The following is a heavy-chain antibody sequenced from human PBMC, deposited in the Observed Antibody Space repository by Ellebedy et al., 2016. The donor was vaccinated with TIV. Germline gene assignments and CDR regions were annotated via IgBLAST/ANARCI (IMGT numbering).Heavy chain of an antibody. J-gene: IGHJ2*01. D-gene: IGHD3-10*01. CDR3: ARSRLGGGHWYFDF. CDR2: MNPDTTNT. V-gene: IGHV1-8*01. CDR1: GYTFTSFE. Sequence: ASVKVSCXASGYTFTSFEINWVRQATGQGLEWMGWMNPDTTNTGYAQRFQDRVTMTRNNSISTAYMELRSLRSDDTAVYYCARSRLGGGHWYFDFWGRGTLVTVSS.